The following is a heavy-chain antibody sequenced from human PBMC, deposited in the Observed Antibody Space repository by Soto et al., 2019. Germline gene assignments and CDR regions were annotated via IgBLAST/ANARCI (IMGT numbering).Heavy chain of an antibody. CDR2: VWHDGSKE. D-gene: IGHD4-17*01. J-gene: IGHJ4*02. CDR1: GFTFSGPG. CDR3: ARGRGGDYGGNSGYYDY. V-gene: IGHV3-33*01. Sequence: QVQLVESGGGVVQPGRSLRLSCAASGFTFSGPGMHWVRQAPGKGLEWVAVVWHDGSKEYYADSVKGRFTISRDNSKNTLYLQMNSLRAEDTAVYYCARGRGGDYGGNSGYYDYRGQGTLVTVSS.